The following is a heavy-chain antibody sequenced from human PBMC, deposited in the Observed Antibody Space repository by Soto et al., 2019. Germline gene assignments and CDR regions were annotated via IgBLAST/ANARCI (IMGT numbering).Heavy chain of an antibody. D-gene: IGHD1-26*01. CDR2: INAGNGNT. J-gene: IGHJ4*02. V-gene: IGHV1-3*01. CDR1: GYTFTSYA. CDR3: ARGEVLRWEPNYFDY. Sequence: ASVKVSCKASGYTFTSYAMHWVRQAPGQRLEWMGWINAGNGNTKYSQKFQGRVTMTRDTSISTAYMELSRLRSDDTAVYYCARGEVLRWEPNYFDYWGQGTLVTVSS.